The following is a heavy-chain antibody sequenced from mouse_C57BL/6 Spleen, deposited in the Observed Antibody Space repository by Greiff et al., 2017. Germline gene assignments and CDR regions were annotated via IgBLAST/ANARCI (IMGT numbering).Heavy chain of an antibody. CDR3: TRNCYGSSPNWYFDV. D-gene: IGHD1-1*01. CDR2: IYPRSGNT. CDR1: GYTFTSYG. J-gene: IGHJ1*03. Sequence: QVQLQQSGAELVRPGASVKLSCKASGYTFTSYGISWVKQRTGQGLEWIGEIYPRSGNTYYNEKFKGKATLTAAKSSSTAYIELRSLTSEDSAVYFCTRNCYGSSPNWYFDVWGTGTTVTVSS. V-gene: IGHV1-81*01.